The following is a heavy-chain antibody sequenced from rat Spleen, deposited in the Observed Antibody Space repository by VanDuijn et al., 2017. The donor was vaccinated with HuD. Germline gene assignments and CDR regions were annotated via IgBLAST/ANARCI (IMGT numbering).Heavy chain of an antibody. J-gene: IGHJ2*01. Sequence: EVQLVESDGGLVPPGRSLKLSCAASGFTFSDYDMAWVRQAPTKGLEWVATLSYDGSSTDYRDSVKGRFIISRDNAKSTLYLQMDSLRSEDTATYYCAGSIPIGFNYWGQGVMVTVSS. CDR1: GFTFSDYD. V-gene: IGHV5-29*01. D-gene: IGHD2-6*01. CDR2: LSYDGSST. CDR3: AGSIPIGFNY.